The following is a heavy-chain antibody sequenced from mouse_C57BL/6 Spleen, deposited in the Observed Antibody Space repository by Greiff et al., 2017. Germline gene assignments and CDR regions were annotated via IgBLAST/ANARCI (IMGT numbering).Heavy chain of an antibody. CDR3: ASQATLGYFDV. Sequence: EVQVVESGGGLVRPGESLKLSCESTEYEFPSHDMSWVRKTPEKRLELVAAINSDGGSTYYPDTMERRYIISRDNAKMTLYLQTSSLRSEDTAMYYCASQATLGYFDVWGTGTLVTVSA. D-gene: IGHD1-2*01. CDR2: INSDGGST. V-gene: IGHV5-2*01. J-gene: IGHJ1*03. CDR1: EYEFPSHD.